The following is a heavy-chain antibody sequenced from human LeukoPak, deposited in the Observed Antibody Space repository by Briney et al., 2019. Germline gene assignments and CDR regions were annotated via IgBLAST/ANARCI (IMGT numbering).Heavy chain of an antibody. Sequence: SETLSLTCAVYGGSFRGYYWSWIRQPPGKGLEWIGEINHSGSTNYNPSLKRRVTISVDTTKNQFPLQLRSVTAADTAVYYCARVRGYGGWFDPWGQGTLVTVSS. D-gene: IGHD2-15*01. CDR1: GGSFRGYY. J-gene: IGHJ5*02. CDR2: INHSGST. V-gene: IGHV4-34*01. CDR3: ARVRGYGGWFDP.